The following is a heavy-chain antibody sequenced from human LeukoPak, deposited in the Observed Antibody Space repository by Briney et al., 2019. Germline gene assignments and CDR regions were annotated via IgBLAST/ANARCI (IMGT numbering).Heavy chain of an antibody. D-gene: IGHD3-22*01. CDR1: GFIFSDYA. J-gene: IGHJ4*02. CDR2: ISASSGYI. Sequence: GGSLTLSCAASGFIFSDYAMTWVRQAPGKGLEWVASISASSGYIYYADSVKGRFTISRDNAKSSLYLQMNSLRAEDTAVYFCAKRGVVIRVILVGFHKEAYYFDSWGQGVLVTVSS. CDR3: AKRGVVIRVILVGFHKEAYYFDS. V-gene: IGHV3-21*04.